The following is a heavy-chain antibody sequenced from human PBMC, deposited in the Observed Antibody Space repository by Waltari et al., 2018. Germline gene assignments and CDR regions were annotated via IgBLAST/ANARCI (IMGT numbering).Heavy chain of an antibody. D-gene: IGHD1-26*01. J-gene: IGHJ4*02. CDR3: AREGSSSTLILFDY. Sequence: QVQLVQSGAEVKKPGSSVKVSCKASGGTFSSYAISWVRQAPGQGLEWMGIINPSGGSTSYAQKFQGRVTMTRDTSTSTVYMELSSLRSEDTAVYYCAREGSSSTLILFDYWGQGTLVTVSS. CDR1: GGTFSSYA. CDR2: INPSGGST. V-gene: IGHV1-46*01.